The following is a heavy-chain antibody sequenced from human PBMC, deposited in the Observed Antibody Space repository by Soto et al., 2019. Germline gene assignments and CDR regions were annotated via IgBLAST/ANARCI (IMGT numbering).Heavy chain of an antibody. CDR1: DDSINSDKYY. CDR2: IYERGNA. J-gene: IGHJ4*02. D-gene: IGHD5-12*01. CDR3: ARDMGLSGYASEFAY. Sequence: SSETLSLTCTVSDDSINSDKYYWSWNRQPQGKDLKWIGSIYERGNADYNPSLHTRVTISLDKSKSQFFLTLTSVTAEDTAVYYCARDMGLSGYASEFAYWGQGPLVTVSS. V-gene: IGHV4-39*02.